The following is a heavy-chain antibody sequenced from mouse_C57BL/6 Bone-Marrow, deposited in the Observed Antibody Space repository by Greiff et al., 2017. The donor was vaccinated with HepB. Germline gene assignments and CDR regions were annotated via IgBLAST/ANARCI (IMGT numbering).Heavy chain of an antibody. V-gene: IGHV1-69*01. CDR3: SSLFAY. Sequence: QVQLQQSGAELVMPGASVKLSCKASGYTFTSYWMHWVKQRPGQGLEWIGEIDPSDSYTNYNQKFKGKSTLTVDKSSSTAYMQLSSLTSEDSAVYYCSSLFAYWGQGTLVTVSA. D-gene: IGHD1-1*01. CDR2: IDPSDSYT. CDR1: GYTFTSYW. J-gene: IGHJ3*01.